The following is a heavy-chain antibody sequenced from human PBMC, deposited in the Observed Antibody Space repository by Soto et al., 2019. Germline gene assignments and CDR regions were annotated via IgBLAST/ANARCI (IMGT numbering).Heavy chain of an antibody. V-gene: IGHV1-69*02. CDR2: VNPIVSMS. J-gene: IGHJ4*02. CDR1: GDTFNFYS. CDR3: ASSYGSGYRAFDY. Sequence: QVQLVQSGAEVKRPGSSVKVSCKASGDTFNFYSINWVRQAPGLGLEWMGRVNPIVSMSNYAQKFQGRVTMTAVKSTSTAYMELRSLRSEDTAIYYCASSYGSGYRAFDYWGQGALVTVSS. D-gene: IGHD3-10*01.